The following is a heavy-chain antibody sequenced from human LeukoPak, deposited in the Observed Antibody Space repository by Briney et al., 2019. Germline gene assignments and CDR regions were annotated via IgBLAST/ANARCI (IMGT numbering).Heavy chain of an antibody. J-gene: IGHJ3*02. CDR2: IYYSGST. CDR1: GGSFSGYY. V-gene: IGHV4-34*01. D-gene: IGHD2-21*02. CDR3: ARDSTSCGGDCEDAFDI. Sequence: SETLSLTCAVYGGSFSGYYWGWIRQPPGKGLEWIGNIYYSGSTYYNPSLKSRVTISVDKSKNQFSLKLSSVTAADTAVYYCARDSTSCGGDCEDAFDIWGQGTMVTVSS.